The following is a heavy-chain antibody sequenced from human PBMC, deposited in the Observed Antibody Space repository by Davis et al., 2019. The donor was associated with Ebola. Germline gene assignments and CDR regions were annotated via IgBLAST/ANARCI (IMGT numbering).Heavy chain of an antibody. V-gene: IGHV3-48*02. D-gene: IGHD1-26*01. Sequence: GESLKISCAASGFTFSSYSMNWVRQAPGKGLEWVSYISSSSSTIYYADSVKGRFTISRDNAKNSLYLQMNSLRDEDTAVYYCARGVRGGVGSYNYYFDYWGQGTLVTVSS. CDR2: ISSSSSTI. CDR1: GFTFSSYS. J-gene: IGHJ4*02. CDR3: ARGVRGGVGSYNYYFDY.